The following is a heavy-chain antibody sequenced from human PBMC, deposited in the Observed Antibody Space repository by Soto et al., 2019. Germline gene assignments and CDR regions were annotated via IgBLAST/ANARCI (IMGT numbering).Heavy chain of an antibody. J-gene: IGHJ5*02. CDR3: ARDRHEDIVVVPAANWFDP. D-gene: IGHD2-2*01. CDR1: GYTFTSYC. Sequence: ASVKVSCKASGYTFTSYCISWVLQAPGQGPEWMGWISAYNGNTNYAQKLQGRVTMTTDTSTSTAYMELRSLRSDDTAVYYCARDRHEDIVVVPAANWFDPWGQGTLVTVSS. CDR2: ISAYNGNT. V-gene: IGHV1-18*04.